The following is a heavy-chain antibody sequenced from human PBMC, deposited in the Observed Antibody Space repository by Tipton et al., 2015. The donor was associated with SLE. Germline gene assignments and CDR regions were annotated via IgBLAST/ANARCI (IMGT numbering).Heavy chain of an antibody. CDR1: GFTFDDYA. V-gene: IGHV3-9*01. CDR2: ISWDSNYI. J-gene: IGHJ4*02. D-gene: IGHD2-8*01. Sequence: SLRLSCAASGFTFDDYAMHWDRQAPGKGLEWVSGISWDSNYIGYADSVKGRFIISRDNAKNSLYLQMHSLRPEDTALYYCAKGRNGVGYFDDWGQGTLVTVSS. CDR3: AKGRNGVGYFDD.